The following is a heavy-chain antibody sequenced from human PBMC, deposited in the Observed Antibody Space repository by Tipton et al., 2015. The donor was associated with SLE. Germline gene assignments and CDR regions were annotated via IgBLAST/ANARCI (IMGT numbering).Heavy chain of an antibody. CDR1: GGSFSRTRYY. CDR2: FYYSGTT. J-gene: IGHJ6*04. CDR3: ARHGRVADIFTQGDIISWTDFYGMDV. Sequence: TLSLTCTVSGGSFSRTRYYWAWIRQTPGKGLEWIGSFYYSGTTFYNPSLESRVTISVDTSKNQFSLRLSSVTAADTAMYHCARHGRVADIFTQGDIISWTDFYGMDVWGEGTTVTVSS. D-gene: IGHD3-10*01. V-gene: IGHV4-39*07.